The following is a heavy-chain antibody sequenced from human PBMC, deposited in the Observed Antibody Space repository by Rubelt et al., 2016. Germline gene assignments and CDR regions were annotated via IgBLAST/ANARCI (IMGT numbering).Heavy chain of an antibody. CDR3: ARQSTGYGMDV. CDR2: ISYITTHI. V-gene: IGHV3-21*02. CDR1: GFSFSSYS. D-gene: IGHD1-1*01. J-gene: IGHJ6*02. Sequence: EVQLVESGGGLVKPGGSLRLSCAASGFSFSSYSMNWVRQAPGKGLEWVSSISYITTHIYYADSVKGRFTISRDNAKNSLYLQMNSLRAEDTAVYYCARQSTGYGMDVWGQGTTVTVSS.